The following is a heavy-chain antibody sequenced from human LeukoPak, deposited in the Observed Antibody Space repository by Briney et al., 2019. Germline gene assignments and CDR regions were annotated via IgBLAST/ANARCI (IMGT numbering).Heavy chain of an antibody. CDR2: ISYDGSNK. V-gene: IGHV3-30-3*01. D-gene: IGHD3-22*01. CDR3: ARVLNYYDSSGYYFSY. CDR1: GFTFSSYA. J-gene: IGHJ4*02. Sequence: GGSLRLSCAASGFTFSSYAMHWVRQAPGKGLEWVAVISYDGSNKYYADSVKGRFTISRDNSKNTLYLRMNSLRAEDTAVYYCARVLNYYDSSGYYFSYWGQGTLVTVSS.